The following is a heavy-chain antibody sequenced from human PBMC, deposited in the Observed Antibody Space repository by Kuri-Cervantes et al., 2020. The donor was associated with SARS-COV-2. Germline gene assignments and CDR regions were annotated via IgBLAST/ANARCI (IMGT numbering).Heavy chain of an antibody. CDR1: GFRFTTYW. V-gene: IGHV5-51*01. CDR3: ARTRGSYYTDAFDL. CDR2: IYPTDSDT. D-gene: IGHD1-26*01. J-gene: IGHJ3*01. Sequence: KVSCKGSGFRFTTYWLGWVRQMPGKGLEWMAIIYPTDSDTRYSPSFQGQVTISADKSISTAYLQWSSLKASDSAMYYCARTRGSYYTDAFDLWGQGTMVTVSS.